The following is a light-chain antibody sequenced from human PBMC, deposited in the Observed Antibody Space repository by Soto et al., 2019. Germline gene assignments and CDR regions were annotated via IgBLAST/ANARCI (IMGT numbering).Light chain of an antibody. Sequence: EIVMTQSPATLSVSPRERATLSCRARQSVSSNLAWYQQKPGQAPRLLIYDASTRATGVPARFSGSGSGTEFTLTISSLQSEDFAVYYCQQYNNCPWTFGQETKVEIK. CDR2: DAS. V-gene: IGKV3-15*01. CDR3: QQYNNCPWT. J-gene: IGKJ1*01. CDR1: QSVSSN.